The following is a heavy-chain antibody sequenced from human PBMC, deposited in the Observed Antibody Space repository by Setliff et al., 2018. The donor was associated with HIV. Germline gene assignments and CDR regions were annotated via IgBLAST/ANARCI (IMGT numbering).Heavy chain of an antibody. J-gene: IGHJ3*02. CDR2: IRSKAYGGTT. D-gene: IGHD2-15*01. CDR3: TRVQDVVVLSPTGSDAFDI. Sequence: GESLKISCTGSGFIFGDYATSWVRQAPGKGLEWVGIIRSKAYGGTTEYAASVKGRFTISRDDSKSIAFLQMNSLKTEDTAVYYCTRVQDVVVLSPTGSDAFDIWGRGTMVTVSS. V-gene: IGHV3-49*04. CDR1: GFIFGDYA.